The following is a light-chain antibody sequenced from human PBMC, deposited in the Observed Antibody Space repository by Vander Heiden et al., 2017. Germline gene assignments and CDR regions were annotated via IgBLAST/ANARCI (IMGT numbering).Light chain of an antibody. CDR3: MQSIQWPHT. J-gene: IGKJ2*01. V-gene: IGKV2-30*02. CDR1: QSLEHSNGNTH. Sequence: DIVVAQSPVLLPVTIGQPAFISCMSRQSLEHSNGNTHLDWLQQRPGQPPRRLIYGMSNRDPGVPDRISSSGSSTDFTLKSSRVEADDVGVYYCMQSIQWPHTFGQGTRLEVK. CDR2: GMS.